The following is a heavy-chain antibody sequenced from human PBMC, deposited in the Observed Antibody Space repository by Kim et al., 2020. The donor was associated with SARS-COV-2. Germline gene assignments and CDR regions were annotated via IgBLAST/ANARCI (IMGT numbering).Heavy chain of an antibody. D-gene: IGHD2-2*01. J-gene: IGHJ3*02. V-gene: IGHV3-11*04. Sequence: ESVQGGITITRNKAKNTLFLQMNSLRAEDTAMYYCACPRTSLSNDAFDIWGQGTMVTVSS. CDR3: ACPRTSLSNDAFDI.